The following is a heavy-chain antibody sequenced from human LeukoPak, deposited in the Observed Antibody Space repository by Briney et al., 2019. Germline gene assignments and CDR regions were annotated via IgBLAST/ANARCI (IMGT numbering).Heavy chain of an antibody. CDR3: ARSFRSLRSYYFDY. J-gene: IGHJ4*02. CDR2: IYYSGST. Sequence: SQTLSLTCPVSGGSISSGGYYWSWIRQHPGKGLEWIGYIYYSGSTYYNPSLKSRVTISVDTSKNQFSLKLSSVTAADTAVYYCARSFRSLRSYYFDYWGQGTLVTVSS. CDR1: GGSISSGGYY. V-gene: IGHV4-31*03.